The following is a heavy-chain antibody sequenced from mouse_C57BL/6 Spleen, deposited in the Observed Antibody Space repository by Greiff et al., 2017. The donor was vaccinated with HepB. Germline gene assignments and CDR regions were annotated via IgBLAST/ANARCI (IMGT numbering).Heavy chain of an antibody. Sequence: VQLQQSGAELARPGASVKLSCKASGYTFTSYGISWVKQRTGQGLEWIGEIYPRSGNTYYNEKFKGKATLTADKSSSTAYMELRSLTSEDSAVYFCARSGISTTVVADWYFDVWGTGTTVTVSS. CDR2: IYPRSGNT. D-gene: IGHD1-1*01. J-gene: IGHJ1*03. CDR1: GYTFTSYG. CDR3: ARSGISTTVVADWYFDV. V-gene: IGHV1-81*01.